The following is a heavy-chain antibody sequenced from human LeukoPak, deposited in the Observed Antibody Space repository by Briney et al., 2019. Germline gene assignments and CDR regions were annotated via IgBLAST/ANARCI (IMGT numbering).Heavy chain of an antibody. D-gene: IGHD3-22*01. V-gene: IGHV3-33*01. CDR3: ARDSSGPMWFDP. CDR2: IWYDGSNK. Sequence: GGSLRLSCAASGFTFSSYGMHWVRQAPGKGLEWVAVIWYDGSNKYYADSVKGRFTISRDNSKNMLYLQMNSLRAEDTAVYYCARDSSGPMWFDPWGQGTLVTVSS. J-gene: IGHJ5*02. CDR1: GFTFSSYG.